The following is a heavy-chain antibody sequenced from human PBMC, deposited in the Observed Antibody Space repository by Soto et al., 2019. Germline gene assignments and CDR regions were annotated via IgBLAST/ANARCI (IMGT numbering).Heavy chain of an antibody. V-gene: IGHV3-23*01. D-gene: IGHD3-10*01. CDR1: GLAFGNYA. CDR3: AKDRAFNYFYGMDV. Sequence: GGSLRLSCRASGLAFGNYAMNWVRQVPGRGLEWVAGVSTNGRSTYYADSVRGRFTISRDNSKITVYLQMNSLRAEDTAVYYCAKDRAFNYFYGMDVWGQGTTVTVSS. J-gene: IGHJ6*02. CDR2: VSTNGRST.